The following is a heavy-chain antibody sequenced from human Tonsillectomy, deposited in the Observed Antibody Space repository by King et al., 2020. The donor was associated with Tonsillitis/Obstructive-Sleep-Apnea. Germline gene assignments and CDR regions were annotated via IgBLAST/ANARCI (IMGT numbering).Heavy chain of an antibody. J-gene: IGHJ5*02. CDR2: INSDGSST. D-gene: IGHD3-9*01. CDR3: ARGDDILAAYSEVVGFDP. Sequence: VQLVESGGGLVQPGGSLRLSCAASGFTFSSYWMHWVRQAPGKGLVWVSRINSDGSSTSYADSVKGRFTIFRDNAKNTLYLQMNSLRAEDTAVYYCARGDDILAAYSEVVGFDPWGQGTLVTVSS. V-gene: IGHV3-74*01. CDR1: GFTFSSYW.